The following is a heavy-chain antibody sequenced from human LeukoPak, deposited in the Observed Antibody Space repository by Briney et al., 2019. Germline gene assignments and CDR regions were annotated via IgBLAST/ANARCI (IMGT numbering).Heavy chain of an antibody. Sequence: GRSLRLSCAASGFTFSSYAMHWVRQAPGKGLEWVAVISYDGSNKYYADSVKGRFTISRDNSKNTLYLQMNSLRAEDTAVYYCAKDGDSGSYYFDYWGQGTLVTVSS. CDR2: ISYDGSNK. D-gene: IGHD1-26*01. CDR3: AKDGDSGSYYFDY. V-gene: IGHV3-30-3*01. J-gene: IGHJ4*02. CDR1: GFTFSSYA.